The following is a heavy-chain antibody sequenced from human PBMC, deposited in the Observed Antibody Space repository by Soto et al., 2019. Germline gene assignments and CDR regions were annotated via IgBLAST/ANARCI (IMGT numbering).Heavy chain of an antibody. V-gene: IGHV4-31*03. D-gene: IGHD6-6*01. Sequence: QVQLQESGPGLVKPSQTLSLTCTVSGGSINSGGYCWSWIRQHPGKGLDWIGCISYGGSTSYNPFLKIRATTSVDTSKNQFSLKLRSMIAEVTAVSYYSRGLLVWGQGTLMTVSS. CDR1: GGSINSGGYC. CDR2: ISYGGST. J-gene: IGHJ4*02. CDR3: SRGLLV.